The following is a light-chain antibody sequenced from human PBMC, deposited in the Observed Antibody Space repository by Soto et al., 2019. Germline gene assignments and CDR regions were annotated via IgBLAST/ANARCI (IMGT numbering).Light chain of an antibody. V-gene: IGKV1-5*01. CDR1: RSISDW. CDR3: LQYSSHSWT. J-gene: IGKJ1*01. CDR2: DAS. Sequence: DIQMTQSPSSLSPSVGDRVTITCRASRSISDWLAWYQQKPGKAPEPLIFDASNLKSGVSSRFSGSGSGTEFTLTISRLQPDDVATYYCLQYSSHSWTFGQGTKVEIK.